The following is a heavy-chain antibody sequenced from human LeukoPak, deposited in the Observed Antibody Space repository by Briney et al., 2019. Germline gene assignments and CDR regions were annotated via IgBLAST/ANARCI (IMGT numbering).Heavy chain of an antibody. Sequence: ASVKVSCKASGGTFRSYAISWVRQAPGQGLEWMGGIIPIFGTANYAQKFQGRVTITADESTSTAYMELSSLRSEDTAVYYCARDRCSGGSCYSLLHWFDPWGQGTLVTVSS. D-gene: IGHD2-15*01. CDR2: IIPIFGTA. CDR3: ARDRCSGGSCYSLLHWFDP. CDR1: GGTFRSYA. J-gene: IGHJ5*02. V-gene: IGHV1-69*01.